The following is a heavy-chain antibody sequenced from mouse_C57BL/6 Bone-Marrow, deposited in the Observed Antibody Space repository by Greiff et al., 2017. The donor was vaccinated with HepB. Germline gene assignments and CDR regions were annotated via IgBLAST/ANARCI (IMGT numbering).Heavy chain of an antibody. CDR2: ISSGSSTI. J-gene: IGHJ3*01. Sequence: EVKLQESGGGLVKPGGSLKLSCAASGFTFSDYGMHWVRQAPEKGLEWVAYISSGSSTIYYADTVKGRFTISRDNAKNTLFLQMTSLRSEDTAMYYCARRYGSSYFAYWGQGTLVTVSA. CDR3: ARRYGSSYFAY. V-gene: IGHV5-17*01. D-gene: IGHD1-1*01. CDR1: GFTFSDYG.